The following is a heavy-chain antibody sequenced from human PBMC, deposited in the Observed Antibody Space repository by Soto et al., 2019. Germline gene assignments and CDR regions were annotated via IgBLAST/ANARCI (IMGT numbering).Heavy chain of an antibody. J-gene: IGHJ6*03. CDR2: ISAYNGNT. CDR1: GYTFTSYG. V-gene: IGHV1-18*01. CDR3: ATNSRNYYGSGPGYMDG. Sequence: ASVKVSCKASGYTFTSYGISWVRQAPGQGLEWMGWISAYNGNTNYAQKLQGRVTMTTDTSTSTAYMELRSLRSDDTAVYYCATNSRNYYGSGPGYMDGWGKGTTVTVSS. D-gene: IGHD3-10*01.